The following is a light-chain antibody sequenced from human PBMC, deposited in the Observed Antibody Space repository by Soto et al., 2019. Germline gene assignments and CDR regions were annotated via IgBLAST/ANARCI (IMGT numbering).Light chain of an antibody. V-gene: IGKV3-15*01. CDR2: GAS. J-gene: IGKJ4*01. Sequence: DIVLTQSPGTLSLSPGEGVTLSCRASQSVTGSSIAWFQQKPGQAPRLLIYGASTRVTGIPARFSGSGSGTDFTLTISSLQSEDFAVYYCQQYNSWPLTFGGGTKVDIK. CDR1: QSVTGS. CDR3: QQYNSWPLT.